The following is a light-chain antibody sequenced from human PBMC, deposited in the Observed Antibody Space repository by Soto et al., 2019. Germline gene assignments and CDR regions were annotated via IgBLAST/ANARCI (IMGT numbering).Light chain of an antibody. CDR3: QQYGSSPPYT. CDR2: GAS. J-gene: IGKJ1*01. V-gene: IGKV3-20*01. CDR1: QSVSSSY. Sequence: EIVLTQSPGTLSLSPGERATLSCRASQSVSSSYLAWYQQKPGQAPRLLIYGASSRATGIPDRFSGSGSGTDFTLTISRLEPEYFAVYYCQQYGSSPPYTFGQGTKVDNK.